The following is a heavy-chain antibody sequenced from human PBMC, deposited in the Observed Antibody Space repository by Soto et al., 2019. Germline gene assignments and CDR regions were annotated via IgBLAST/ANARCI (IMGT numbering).Heavy chain of an antibody. Sequence: GGSLRLSCAASGFTDSTNFMSWVRQAPGKGLEWVSAISGSGGSTYYADSVKGRFTISRDNSKNTLYLQMNSLRAEDTAVYYCAKDFGAAAGTHFDYWGQGTLDTVSS. CDR1: GFTDSTNF. D-gene: IGHD6-13*01. CDR3: AKDFGAAAGTHFDY. CDR2: ISGSGGST. V-gene: IGHV3-23*01. J-gene: IGHJ4*02.